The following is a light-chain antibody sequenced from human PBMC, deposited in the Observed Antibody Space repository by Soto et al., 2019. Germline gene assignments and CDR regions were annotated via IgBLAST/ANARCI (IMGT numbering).Light chain of an antibody. CDR1: QSVNSGF. J-gene: IGKJ1*01. CDR3: QHYGDSVWT. Sequence: EIVLTQSPGTLSLSPGEGATLSCRTSQSVNSGFLAWYQKKPGQAPRLLLYGISSRAIGIPDRFSGSGSGTDFNLTINRLEPDDFAVYYCQHYGDSVWTFGQGTKVEI. V-gene: IGKV3-20*01. CDR2: GIS.